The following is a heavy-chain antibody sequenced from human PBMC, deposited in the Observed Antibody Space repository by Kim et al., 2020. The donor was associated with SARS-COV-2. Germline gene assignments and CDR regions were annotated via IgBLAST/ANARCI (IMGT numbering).Heavy chain of an antibody. D-gene: IGHD2-21*01. CDR2: IFWNSGDT. V-gene: IGHV3-9*02. Sequence: GGSLRLSCVVAGPNSFDHAMHWVRQGPGKSLERVAGIFWNSGDTGYADSVKGRFTVSRDNARNSVFLHMDSLRTEDTALYYCVKDVWSGGADVWGQGTTVTVSS. CDR1: GPNSFDHA. J-gene: IGHJ6*02. CDR3: VKDVWSGGADV.